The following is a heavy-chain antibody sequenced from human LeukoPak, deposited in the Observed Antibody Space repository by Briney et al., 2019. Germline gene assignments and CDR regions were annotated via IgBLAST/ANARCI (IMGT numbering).Heavy chain of an antibody. J-gene: IGHJ4*02. CDR1: GGSISSSSYY. CDR2: IYYSGST. D-gene: IGHD2-2*01. V-gene: IGHV4-39*01. Sequence: NPSETLSLTCTVSGGSISSSSYYWGWIRQPPGKGLEWIGSIYYSGSTYYNPSLKSRVTISVDTSKNQFSLKLSSVTAADTAVYYCARHDPSWLYYFDYWGQGTLVTVSS. CDR3: ARHDPSWLYYFDY.